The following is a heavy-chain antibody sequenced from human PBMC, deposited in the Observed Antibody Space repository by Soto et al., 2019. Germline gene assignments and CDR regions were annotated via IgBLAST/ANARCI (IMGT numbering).Heavy chain of an antibody. CDR3: AREMGLGGHDPYNWFDP. CDR2: IYYSGST. J-gene: IGHJ5*02. D-gene: IGHD1-1*01. CDR1: GGSISSYY. V-gene: IGHV4-59*01. Sequence: QVQLQESGPGLVKPSETLSLTCTVSGGSISSYYWSWIRQPPGKGLEWIGYIYYSGSTNYNPSLKSRVPILVDTSKNPFSLNLSSVTAAATAVYYCAREMGLGGHDPYNWFDPWGQGTLVTVSA.